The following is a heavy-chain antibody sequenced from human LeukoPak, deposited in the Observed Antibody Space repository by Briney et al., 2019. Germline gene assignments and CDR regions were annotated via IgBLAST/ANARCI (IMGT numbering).Heavy chain of an antibody. CDR3: AELGITMIGGV. V-gene: IGHV3-48*03. CDR1: GFSFSSYE. D-gene: IGHD3-10*02. J-gene: IGHJ6*04. Sequence: GGSLRLSCAASGFSFSSYEMNWVRQAPGKGLEWVSYISSSGSTIYYADSVKGRFTISRDNAKNSLYLQMNILRAEDTAVYYCAELGITMIGGVWGKGTTVTISS. CDR2: ISSSGSTI.